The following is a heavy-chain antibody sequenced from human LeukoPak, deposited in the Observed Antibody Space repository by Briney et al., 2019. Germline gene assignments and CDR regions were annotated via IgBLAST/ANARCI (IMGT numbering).Heavy chain of an antibody. V-gene: IGHV1-8*03. CDR1: GYTFTSYD. Sequence: ASVKVSCKASGYTFTSYDINWVRQATGQGLEWTGWMNPNSGNTGYAQKFQGRVTITRNTSISTAYMELSSLRSEDTAVYYCARDTYYYDSSGPIYQPSPWGQGTMVTVSS. CDR3: ARDTYYYDSSGPIYQPSP. D-gene: IGHD3-22*01. J-gene: IGHJ3*01. CDR2: MNPNSGNT.